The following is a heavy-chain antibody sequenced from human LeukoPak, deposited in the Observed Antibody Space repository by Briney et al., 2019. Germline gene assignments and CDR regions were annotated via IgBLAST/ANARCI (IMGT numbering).Heavy chain of an antibody. CDR1: GFIFNNYL. CDR2: ISGGGNST. Sequence: GGSLRLSCAASGFIFNNYLMTWVRQAPGKGLEWVSTISGGGNSTYHADSVKGRFSISRDNSKNTLFLQMNSLRADDTAVYYCAKALYSTTYYYFDLWGRGTLVTASS. J-gene: IGHJ2*01. CDR3: AKALYSTTYYYFDL. V-gene: IGHV3-23*01. D-gene: IGHD2/OR15-2a*01.